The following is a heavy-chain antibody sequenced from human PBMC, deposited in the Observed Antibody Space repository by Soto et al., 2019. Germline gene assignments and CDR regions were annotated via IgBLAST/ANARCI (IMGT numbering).Heavy chain of an antibody. D-gene: IGHD4-17*01. V-gene: IGHV3-48*01. CDR1: GFTFSSYS. CDR2: ISSSSSTI. Sequence: GGSLRLSCAASGFTFSSYSMNWVRQAPGKGLEWVSYISSSSSTIYYADSVKGRFTISRDNAKNSLYLQMNSLRAEDTAVYYCARSSAFTVTPGFFFDYWGQGTLVTVSS. CDR3: ARSSAFTVTPGFFFDY. J-gene: IGHJ4*02.